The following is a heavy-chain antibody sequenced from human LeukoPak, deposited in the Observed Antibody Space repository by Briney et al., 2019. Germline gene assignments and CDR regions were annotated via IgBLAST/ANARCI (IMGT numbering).Heavy chain of an antibody. CDR2: INHSGST. CDR3: ARVELVWDYYYGMDV. V-gene: IGHV4-34*01. CDR1: GGSFSGYY. J-gene: IGHJ6*02. Sequence: SEALSLTFAVYGGSFSGYYWSWIRQPPGKGVEWIGEINHSGSTNYNPSLKSRVTISVDTSKNQFSLKLSSVTAADTAVYYCARVELVWDYYYGMDVWGQGTTVTVSS. D-gene: IGHD2-8*02.